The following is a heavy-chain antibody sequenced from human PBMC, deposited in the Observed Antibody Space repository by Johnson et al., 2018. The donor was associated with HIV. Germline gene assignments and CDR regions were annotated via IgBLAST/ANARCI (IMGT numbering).Heavy chain of an antibody. CDR3: ARGTFGMVAYVKAFDI. V-gene: IGHV3-7*04. CDR1: GFTFSSYW. J-gene: IGHJ3*02. CDR2: INQDGSEK. Sequence: VQLVESGGGLVQPGGSLRLSCAASGFTFSSYWMSWVRQAPGKGLEWVANINQDGSEKYYVDSVKGRFPISRDNAKNSLYLQMNSLRAEETAVYYCARGTFGMVAYVKAFDIWGQGTMVTVSS. D-gene: IGHD1-26*01.